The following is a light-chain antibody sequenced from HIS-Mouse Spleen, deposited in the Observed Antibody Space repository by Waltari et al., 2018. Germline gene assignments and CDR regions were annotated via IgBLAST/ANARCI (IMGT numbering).Light chain of an antibody. CDR2: EGS. J-gene: IGLJ3*02. CDR1: SSDFGRYTL. CDR3: CSYAGSSTWV. Sequence: QSALTQPASVSGSPGQSITISCTGTSSDFGRYTLVSWYQQPPGKAPKLMIYEGSKRPSGVPSRFSGSKSGNTASLTISGLQAEDEADYYCCSYAGSSTWVFGGGTKLTVL. V-gene: IGLV2-23*01.